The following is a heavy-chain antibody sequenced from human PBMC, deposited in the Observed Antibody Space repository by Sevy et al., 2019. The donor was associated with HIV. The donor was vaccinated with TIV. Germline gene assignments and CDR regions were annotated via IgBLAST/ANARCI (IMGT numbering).Heavy chain of an antibody. V-gene: IGHV4-34*01. D-gene: IGHD2-2*01. CDR2: INHTGSL. J-gene: IGHJ4*02. Sequence: SETLSLTCAVSGGSFSGYFWIWIRQSPGKGLEWIGEINHTGSLKYNPSLKSRVTISVDASKSQLSLHLRSVTAADTAVYYCARGRQAYVVVVPSTVPFDYWGRGTLVTVSS. CDR3: ARGRQAYVVVVPSTVPFDY. CDR1: GGSFSGYF.